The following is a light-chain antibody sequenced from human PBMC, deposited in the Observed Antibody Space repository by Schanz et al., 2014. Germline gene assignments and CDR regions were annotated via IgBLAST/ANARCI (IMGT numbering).Light chain of an antibody. Sequence: EIVLTQSPATLSLSPGERATLSCRASQSVSSNYLAWYQQKPGQAPRLLIYGASTRATGVPARFSGSGSGTAFTLTISRLEPEDFAVYYCQQYNNWPPFTFGQGTRLEIK. J-gene: IGKJ5*01. V-gene: IGKV3-15*01. CDR2: GAS. CDR3: QQYNNWPPFT. CDR1: QSVSSN.